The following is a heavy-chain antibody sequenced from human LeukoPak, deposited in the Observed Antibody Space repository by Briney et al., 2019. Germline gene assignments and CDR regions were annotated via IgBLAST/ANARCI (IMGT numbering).Heavy chain of an antibody. CDR3: AIPDFYIVGFDY. CDR2: IRYDGSNK. CDR1: GFTFSSYG. V-gene: IGHV3-30*02. D-gene: IGHD2-15*01. J-gene: IGHJ4*02. Sequence: GGSLRLSCAASGFTFSSYGMHWVRQAPGKGLEWVAFIRYDGSNKYYADSVKGRFTISRDNSKNTLYLQMNSLRAEDTAVYYCAIPDFYIVGFDYWGQGTLVTVSS.